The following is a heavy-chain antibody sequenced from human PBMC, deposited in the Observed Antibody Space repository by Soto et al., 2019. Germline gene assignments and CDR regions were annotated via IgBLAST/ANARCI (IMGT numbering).Heavy chain of an antibody. D-gene: IGHD3-16*01. CDR2: ISGSGGST. CDR1: GFTFSSYA. Sequence: EVQLLESGGGLVQPGGSLRLSCAASGFTFSSYAMSWVRQAPGKGLEWVSGISGSGGSTYYADSVKGRFTISRDNSKNTLYLKKNSLRAEDTAVYYCAKERGYHFVYDPMDVWGQGTTVTVSS. V-gene: IGHV3-23*01. J-gene: IGHJ6*02. CDR3: AKERGYHFVYDPMDV.